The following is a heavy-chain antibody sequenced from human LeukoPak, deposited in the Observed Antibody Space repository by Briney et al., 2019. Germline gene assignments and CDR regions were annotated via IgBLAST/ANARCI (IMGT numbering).Heavy chain of an antibody. CDR1: GFTFSSHW. CDR3: ANTPVRGTVTHFDY. V-gene: IGHV3-23*01. J-gene: IGHJ4*02. D-gene: IGHD4-17*01. Sequence: PGGSLRLSCVVSGFTFSSHWMHWVRQAPGKGLVWVSAISGSGGSTYYADSVKGRFTISRDNSKNTLYLQMNSLRAEDTAVYYCANTPVRGTVTHFDYWGQGTLVTVSS. CDR2: ISGSGGST.